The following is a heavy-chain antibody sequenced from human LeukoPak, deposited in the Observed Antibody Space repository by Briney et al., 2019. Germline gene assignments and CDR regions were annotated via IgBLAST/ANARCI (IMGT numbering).Heavy chain of an antibody. V-gene: IGHV1-18*01. D-gene: IGHD6-19*01. CDR1: GYTFTSYG. J-gene: IGHJ4*02. CDR2: ISVYNGNT. CDR3: ARRRESSGLIFDY. Sequence: ASVKVSCKASGYTFTSYGISWVRQAPGQGLEWMGWISVYNGNTNYAQNLQGRVTITTDESTSTAYMELSSLRSEDTAVYYCARRRESSGLIFDYWGQGTLVTVSS.